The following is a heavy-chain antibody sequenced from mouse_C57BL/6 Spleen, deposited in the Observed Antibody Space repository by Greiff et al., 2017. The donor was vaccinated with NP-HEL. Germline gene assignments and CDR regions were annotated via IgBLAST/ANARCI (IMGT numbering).Heavy chain of an antibody. CDR3: ASDFPQLGPDYFDY. D-gene: IGHD4-1*02. CDR1: GFTFSSYA. V-gene: IGHV5-4*01. J-gene: IGHJ2*01. CDR2: ISDGGSYT. Sequence: EVQGVESGGGLVKPGGSLKLSCAASGFTFSSYAMSWVRQTPEKRLEWVATISDGGSYTYYPDKVKGRFTISRDNAKNNLYLQMSHLKSEDTAMYYCASDFPQLGPDYFDYWGQGTTLTVSS.